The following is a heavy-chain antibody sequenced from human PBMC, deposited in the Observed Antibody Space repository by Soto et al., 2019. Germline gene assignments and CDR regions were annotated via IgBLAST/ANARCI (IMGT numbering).Heavy chain of an antibody. CDR1: GYSFTSYW. V-gene: IGHV5-10-1*01. CDR3: ATSGNGYRVENWFDP. J-gene: IGHJ5*02. Sequence: GESLKISCKGSGYSFTSYWISWVRQMPGKGLEWMGRIDPSDSYTNYSPSFKGHVTISANKSISTAYLQWSSLKASDTALNYGATSGNGYRVENWFDPWGQETLVTVSS. CDR2: IDPSDSYT. D-gene: IGHD3-10*01.